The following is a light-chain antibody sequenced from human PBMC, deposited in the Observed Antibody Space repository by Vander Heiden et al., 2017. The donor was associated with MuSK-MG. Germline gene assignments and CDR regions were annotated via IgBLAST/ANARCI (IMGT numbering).Light chain of an antibody. V-gene: IGKV3-20*01. CDR2: GAS. Sequence: EFVLTQSPGTLSLSPGERATLSCRASQSVSSSYLAWYQHKPGQSPRLLIYGASSRATGIPDRFSGSGSGTDFTLIISTLEPEDFAVYFCQQYGRSPLTFGGGTKVEIK. CDR1: QSVSSSY. CDR3: QQYGRSPLT. J-gene: IGKJ4*01.